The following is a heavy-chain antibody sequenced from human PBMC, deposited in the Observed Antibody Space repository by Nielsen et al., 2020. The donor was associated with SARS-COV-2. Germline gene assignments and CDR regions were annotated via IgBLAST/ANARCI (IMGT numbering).Heavy chain of an antibody. V-gene: IGHV5-51*01. CDR1: GYSFTSYW. Sequence: GESLKISCQVSGYSFTSYWIGWVRQMPGKGLEWMGIIYPGDSDTRYSPSFQGQVTISADKSISTAYLQWSSLKASDTAMYYCARDYYDSSGYYGENYYYGMDVWGQWTTVTVSS. CDR2: IYPGDSDT. CDR3: ARDYYDSSGYYGENYYYGMDV. D-gene: IGHD3-22*01. J-gene: IGHJ6*02.